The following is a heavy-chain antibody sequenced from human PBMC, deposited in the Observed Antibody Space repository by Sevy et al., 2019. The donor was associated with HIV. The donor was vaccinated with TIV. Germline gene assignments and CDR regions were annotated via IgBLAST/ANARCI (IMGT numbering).Heavy chain of an antibody. CDR3: ARGVVPAARGGVRLVRVPLDY. V-gene: IGHV3-33*01. D-gene: IGHD2-2*01. Sequence: GGSLRLSCAASGFTFSSYGMHWVRQAPDKGLEWVAVIWYDGTNKYYADSVQGRFTISRDNSKNTLYLQMSSLRAEDTTVYYCARGVVPAARGGVRLVRVPLDYWGQGTLVTASS. CDR1: GFTFSSYG. J-gene: IGHJ4*02. CDR2: IWYDGTNK.